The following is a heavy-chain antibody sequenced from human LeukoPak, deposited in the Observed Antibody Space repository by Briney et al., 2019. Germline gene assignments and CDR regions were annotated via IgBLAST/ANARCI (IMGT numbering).Heavy chain of an antibody. Sequence: SETLSLTCTVSGGSISSYYWSWIRQPPGKGLEWIGYNYYSGSTNYNPSLKSRVTISVDTSKNQFSLKLSSVTAADTAVYYCARGSSGYYPNWYFDLWGRGTLVTVSS. V-gene: IGHV4-59*01. CDR3: ARGSSGYYPNWYFDL. CDR1: GGSISSYY. D-gene: IGHD3-22*01. J-gene: IGHJ2*01. CDR2: NYYSGST.